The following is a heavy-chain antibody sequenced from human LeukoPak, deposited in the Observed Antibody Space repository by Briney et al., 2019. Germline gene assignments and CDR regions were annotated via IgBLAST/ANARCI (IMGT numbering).Heavy chain of an antibody. D-gene: IGHD3-9*01. J-gene: IGHJ1*01. CDR2: ISSSSSYI. CDR1: GFTFSSYS. Sequence: GGSLRLSCAASGFTFSSYSMNWVRQAPGKGLEWVSSISSSSSYIYYADSVKGRFTISRDNAKNSLYLQMNSLRAEDTAVYYCARGPLQGYFDWFQYFQHWGQGTLVTVSS. CDR3: ARGPLQGYFDWFQYFQH. V-gene: IGHV3-21*01.